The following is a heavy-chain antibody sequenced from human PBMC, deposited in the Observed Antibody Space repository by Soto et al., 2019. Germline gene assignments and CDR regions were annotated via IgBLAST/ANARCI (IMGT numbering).Heavy chain of an antibody. D-gene: IGHD3-22*01. Sequence: QVQLQESGPGLVKPSQPLSLTCTVSGGSISSGGYYWSWISQHPGKGLEWIWYIYYSGSTYYNPSLKSRVTISVATSKNQFSLKLSSVTAADTAVYYCARESRYYYDSSGYYFDYWGQGTLVTVSS. CDR1: GGSISSGGYY. V-gene: IGHV4-31*03. CDR2: IYYSGST. J-gene: IGHJ4*02. CDR3: ARESRYYYDSSGYYFDY.